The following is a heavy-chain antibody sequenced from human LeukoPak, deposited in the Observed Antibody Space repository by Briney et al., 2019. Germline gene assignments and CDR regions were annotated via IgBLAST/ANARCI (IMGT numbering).Heavy chain of an antibody. CDR3: ARTGSSWYSPYYYYMDV. CDR1: GGSISSSSYQ. D-gene: IGHD6-13*01. J-gene: IGHJ6*03. V-gene: IGHV4-39*07. Sequence: KPSETLSLTFTVSGGSISSSSYQWGWVPPPPGEGLGWVGGIYHSGSTYYNPSLKSRVTIAVETSKNQFSLKLSSVTAADKAVYYCARTGSSWYSPYYYYMDVWGKGTTVTISS. CDR2: IYHSGST.